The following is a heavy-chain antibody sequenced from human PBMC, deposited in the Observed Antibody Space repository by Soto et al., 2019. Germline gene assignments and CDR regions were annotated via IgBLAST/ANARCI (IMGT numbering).Heavy chain of an antibody. CDR1: GFTFSSYA. V-gene: IGHV3-23*01. Sequence: RGSLRLSCAASGFTFSSYAMRWVRQAPGKGLEWVSAISGSGGSTYYADSVKGRFTISRDNSKNTLYLQMNSLRAEDTAVYYCAKGGAAAGPFDYWGQGTLVTVSS. CDR3: AKGGAAAGPFDY. D-gene: IGHD6-13*01. CDR2: ISGSGGST. J-gene: IGHJ4*02.